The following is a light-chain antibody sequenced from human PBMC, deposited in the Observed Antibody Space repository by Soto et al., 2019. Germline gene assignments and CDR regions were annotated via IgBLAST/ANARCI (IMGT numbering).Light chain of an antibody. CDR3: QHYTNWPRT. V-gene: IGKV3-15*01. CDR2: GAS. J-gene: IGKJ1*01. Sequence: EIVMTQSPATLSLSPGERATLSCRASQSVSSNYSWYQQQPGQGTRLLIYGASTRATSIPARFSGSGSGTEFTLTISSLQSEDFAVYYCQHYTNWPRTFGQGTKVEF. CDR1: QSVSSN.